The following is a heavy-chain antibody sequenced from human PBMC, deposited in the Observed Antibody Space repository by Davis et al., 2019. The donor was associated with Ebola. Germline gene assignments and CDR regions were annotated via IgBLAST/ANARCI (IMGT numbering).Heavy chain of an antibody. CDR3: AKDDYLQRWGGFDV. J-gene: IGHJ3*01. CDR2: LLYDGSKA. CDR1: GFTFSNYG. D-gene: IGHD3-16*01. V-gene: IGHV3-30*18. Sequence: GESLKISCAAPGFTFSNYGLHWVRQAPGKGLEWVAGLLYDGSKAFYADSVKGRFTISRDNSKNTLYLQMNRLRPEDTAVYYCAKDDYLQRWGGFDVWGQGTMVTVSS.